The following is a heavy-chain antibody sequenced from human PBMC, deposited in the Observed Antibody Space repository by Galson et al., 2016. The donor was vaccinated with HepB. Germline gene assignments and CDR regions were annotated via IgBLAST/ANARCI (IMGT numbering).Heavy chain of an antibody. CDR1: GFAFKDFA. V-gene: IGHV3-23*01. CDR3: VKDAVPYNGVADAFDL. D-gene: IGHD2-8*01. CDR2: IGGTGSPA. J-gene: IGHJ3*01. Sequence: SLRLSCAASGFAFKDFAMNWVRQAPGEGLEWVSHIGGTGSPAYYADSVKGRFTGSRDDSKNTLYLQMNSLRDEDTAIYYCVKDAVPYNGVADAFDLWGQGTVVTVSS.